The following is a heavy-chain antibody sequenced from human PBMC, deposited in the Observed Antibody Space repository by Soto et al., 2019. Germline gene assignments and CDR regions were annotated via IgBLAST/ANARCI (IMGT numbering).Heavy chain of an antibody. CDR3: ARDGYYGSGSYYPLDY. CDR2: IYYSGST. CDR1: GDSINTPHYY. J-gene: IGHJ4*02. Sequence: SETLSLTCTVSGDSINTPHYYWSWIRQSPGKGLEWIGYIYYSGSTYYNPSLKSRVIISEDTPKNQFSLKLAYVTAADTAVYYCARDGYYGSGSYYPLDYWGQGILVTVSS. V-gene: IGHV4-30-4*01. D-gene: IGHD3-10*01.